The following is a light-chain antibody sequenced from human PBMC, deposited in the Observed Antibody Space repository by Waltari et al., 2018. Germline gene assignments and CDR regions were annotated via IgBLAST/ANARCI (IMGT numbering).Light chain of an antibody. CDR3: QTWGTDIYV. CDR2: VNSDGSH. J-gene: IGLJ1*01. CDR1: RGHHNHA. Sequence: QLVLTQSPSASASLGSPVKVTCTLRRGHHNHALALHQQQPEKGPRHLMKVNSDGSHIKGDGIPDRFSGSSSGADRYLTISSLQSEDEADYYCQTWGTDIYVFGTGTKVTVL. V-gene: IGLV4-69*01.